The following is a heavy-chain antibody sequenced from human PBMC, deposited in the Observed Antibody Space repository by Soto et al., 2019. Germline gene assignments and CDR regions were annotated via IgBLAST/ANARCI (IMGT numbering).Heavy chain of an antibody. CDR2: ISAYNGNT. D-gene: IGHD2-2*02. CDR1: SYG. J-gene: IGHJ6*02. CDR3: AREDIVVVPADIGYYYGMDV. V-gene: IGHV1-18*04. Sequence: SYGISWVRQAPGQGLEWMGWISAYNGNTNYAQKLQGRVTMTTDTSTSTAYMELRSLRSDDTAVYYCAREDIVVVPADIGYYYGMDVWGQGTTVTVSS.